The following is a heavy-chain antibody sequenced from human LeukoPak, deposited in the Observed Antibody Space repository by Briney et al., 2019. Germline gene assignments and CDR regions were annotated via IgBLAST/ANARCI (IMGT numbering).Heavy chain of an antibody. J-gene: IGHJ6*04. Sequence: SVKVSCKASGGTFSSYAISWVRQAPGQGLEWMGGIIPIFGTANYAQKFQGRVTITADESTSTAYMELSSLRSEDTAVYYCARALTGGTYYDILTGYYPCYYYYGMDVWGKGTTVTVSS. CDR2: IIPIFGTA. V-gene: IGHV1-69*01. D-gene: IGHD3-9*01. CDR3: ARALTGGTYYDILTGYYPCYYYYGMDV. CDR1: GGTFSSYA.